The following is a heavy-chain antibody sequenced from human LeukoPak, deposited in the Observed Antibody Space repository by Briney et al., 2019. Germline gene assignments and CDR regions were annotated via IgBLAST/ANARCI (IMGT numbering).Heavy chain of an antibody. CDR2: MNPNSGNT. Sequence: ASVKVSCKASGYTFTSYDINWVRQATGQGLEWMGWMNPNSGNTGYAQKFQGRVTITRNTSISTAYMELSRLRSDDTAVYYCARGIAAITNFDYWGQGTLVTVSS. J-gene: IGHJ4*02. CDR3: ARGIAAITNFDY. V-gene: IGHV1-8*03. CDR1: GYTFTSYD. D-gene: IGHD6-6*01.